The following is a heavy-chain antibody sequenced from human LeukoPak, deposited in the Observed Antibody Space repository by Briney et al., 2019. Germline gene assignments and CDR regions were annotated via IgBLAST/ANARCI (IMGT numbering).Heavy chain of an antibody. CDR1: GFTFSSYA. V-gene: IGHV3-23*01. Sequence: PGGSLRLSCAASGFTFSSYAMSWVRQAPGKGLEWVSAISGSGGSTYYADSVKGRFTISRDNSKNTLYLQMNSLRAEDTAVYYCAKDSEPQWLVPYNWFDPWGQGTLVTVSS. CDR2: ISGSGGST. CDR3: AKDSEPQWLVPYNWFDP. J-gene: IGHJ5*02. D-gene: IGHD6-19*01.